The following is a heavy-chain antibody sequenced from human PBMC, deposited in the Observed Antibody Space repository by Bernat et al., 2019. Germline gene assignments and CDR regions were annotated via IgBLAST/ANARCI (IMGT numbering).Heavy chain of an antibody. CDR2: IGGSDGNT. CDR1: GFTFSNYA. CDR3: SRPGGSYVFRGFDS. V-gene: IGHV3-23*01. J-gene: IGHJ4*02. Sequence: EVQLLESGGGLVQPGGSLRLSCAASGFTFSNYAMSWVRQAPGKGLEWVSAIGGSDGNTYYADSVKGRFTISRDNSKNILYLQMNSLRAEDTAVYFCSRPGGSYVFRGFDSWGQGTLVTVSS. D-gene: IGHD1-26*01.